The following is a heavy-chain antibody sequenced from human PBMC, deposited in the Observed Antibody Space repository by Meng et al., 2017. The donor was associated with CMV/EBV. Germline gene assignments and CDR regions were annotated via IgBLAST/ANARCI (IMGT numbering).Heavy chain of an antibody. CDR2: IKQDGSEK. V-gene: IGHV3-7*01. Sequence: GESLKISCAASGFTFSSYWMSWVRQAPGKGLEWVANIKQDGSEKYYVDSVKGRFTISRDNAKNSLYLQMNSLRAEDTAVYYCARTRTYNWFDLWGQGTLVTVSS. CDR3: ARTRTYNWFDL. J-gene: IGHJ5*02. CDR1: GFTFSSYW.